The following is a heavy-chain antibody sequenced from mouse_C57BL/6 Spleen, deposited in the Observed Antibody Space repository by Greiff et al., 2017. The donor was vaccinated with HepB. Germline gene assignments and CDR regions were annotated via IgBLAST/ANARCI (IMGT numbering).Heavy chain of an antibody. CDR1: GFTFSDYG. Sequence: EVHLVESGGGLVKPGGSLKLSCAASGFTFSDYGMHWVRQAPEKGLEWVAYISSGSSTIYYADTVKGRFTISRDNAKNTLFLQMTSLRSEDTAVYYCARPYYGYDVGDAMDYWGQGTSVTVSS. CDR2: ISSGSSTI. CDR3: ARPYYGYDVGDAMDY. D-gene: IGHD2-2*01. V-gene: IGHV5-17*01. J-gene: IGHJ4*01.